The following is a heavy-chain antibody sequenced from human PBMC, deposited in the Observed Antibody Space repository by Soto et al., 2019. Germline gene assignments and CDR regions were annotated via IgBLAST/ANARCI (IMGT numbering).Heavy chain of an antibody. CDR2: ISYDGGNK. Sequence: QVQLVESGGGVVQPGRSLRLSCAASGFTFSSYAMHWVRQAPGKGLEWVAVISYDGGNKYYADSVKGRFTISRDNYKNKMYLQINSLRAEDKAAYYCARDLQQDDYYYYGMDVWGQGTTVTVSS. J-gene: IGHJ6*02. V-gene: IGHV3-30-3*01. CDR3: ARDLQQDDYYYYGMDV. CDR1: GFTFSSYA.